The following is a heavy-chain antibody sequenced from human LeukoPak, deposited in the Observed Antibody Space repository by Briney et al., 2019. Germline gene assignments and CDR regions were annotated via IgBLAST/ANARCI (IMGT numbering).Heavy chain of an antibody. Sequence: ASVKVSCKASGYTFTDYYMHWVRQAPGQGLEWMGWINPNSGGTNYAQKFQGRVTMTRDKSISTAYLQWSSLKASDTAMYYCARHLDHTLNWFDPWGQGTLVTVSS. CDR2: INPNSGGT. D-gene: IGHD1-14*01. J-gene: IGHJ5*02. V-gene: IGHV1-2*02. CDR1: GYTFTDYY. CDR3: ARHLDHTLNWFDP.